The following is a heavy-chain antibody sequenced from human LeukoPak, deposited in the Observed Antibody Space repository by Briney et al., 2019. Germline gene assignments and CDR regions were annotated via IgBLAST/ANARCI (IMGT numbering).Heavy chain of an antibody. V-gene: IGHV3-48*04. J-gene: IGHJ6*02. CDR3: AKDSGSGSYYSGNYYGMDV. Sequence: GGSLRLSCAASGFTFSSYSMNWVRQAPGKGLEWVSYISSSSSTIYYADSVKGRFTISRDNAKNSLYLQMNSLRAEDTALYYCAKDSGSGSYYSGNYYGMDVWGQGTTVTVSS. D-gene: IGHD3-10*01. CDR1: GFTFSSYS. CDR2: ISSSSSTI.